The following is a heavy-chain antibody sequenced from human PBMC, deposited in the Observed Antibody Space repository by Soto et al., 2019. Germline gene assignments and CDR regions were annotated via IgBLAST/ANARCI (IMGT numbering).Heavy chain of an antibody. CDR3: AKPPPRYCSSTSCYVGY. V-gene: IGHV3-23*01. J-gene: IGHJ4*02. Sequence: GGSLRLSCAASGFTFSSYAMSWVRQAPGKGLEWVSAISGSGGSTYYADSVKGRFTISRDNSKNTLYLQMNSLRAEDTAVYYCAKPPPRYCSSTSCYVGYWGQGTLVTVSS. CDR1: GFTFSSYA. D-gene: IGHD2-2*01. CDR2: ISGSGGST.